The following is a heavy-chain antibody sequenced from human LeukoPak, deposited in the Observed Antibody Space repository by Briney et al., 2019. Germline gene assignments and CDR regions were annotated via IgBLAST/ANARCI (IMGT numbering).Heavy chain of an antibody. J-gene: IGHJ4*02. CDR2: IIPIFGTA. V-gene: IGHV1-69*13. Sequence: SVKVSCKASGGTFSSYAISWVRQAPGQGLEWMGGIIPIFGTANYARKFQGRVTITADESTSTAYMELSSLRSEDTAVYYCARINHYDILTGYYDWGQGNPGHRLL. D-gene: IGHD3-9*01. CDR1: GGTFSSYA. CDR3: ARINHYDILTGYYD.